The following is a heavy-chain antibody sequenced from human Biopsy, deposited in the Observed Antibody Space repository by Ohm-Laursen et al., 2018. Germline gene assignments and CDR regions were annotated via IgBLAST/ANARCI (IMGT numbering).Heavy chain of an antibody. V-gene: IGHV3-23*01. CDR1: GFTFNTYG. Sequence: GSLRLSCAASGFTFNTYGMHWVRQAPGKGLEWVSTISGSGGNTYYADSVRGRFTVSRDGSKSTLYLQMSSLSAEDTAFYYCAKGGYCTTSSCYMDLDYWGQGTLVTVSS. D-gene: IGHD2-2*02. J-gene: IGHJ4*02. CDR2: ISGSGGNT. CDR3: AKGGYCTTSSCYMDLDY.